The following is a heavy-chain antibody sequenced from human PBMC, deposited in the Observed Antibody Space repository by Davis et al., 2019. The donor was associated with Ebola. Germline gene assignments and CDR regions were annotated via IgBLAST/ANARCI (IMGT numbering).Heavy chain of an antibody. Sequence: AASVKVSCKASGGTFSSYAISWVRQAPGQGLEWMGWISAYNGNTNYAQKLQGRVTMTTDTSTSTAYMKLRSLRSDDTAVYYCAREFDYFDYWGQGTLVTVSS. CDR2: ISAYNGNT. CDR1: GGTFSSYA. CDR3: AREFDYFDY. V-gene: IGHV1-18*01. J-gene: IGHJ4*02.